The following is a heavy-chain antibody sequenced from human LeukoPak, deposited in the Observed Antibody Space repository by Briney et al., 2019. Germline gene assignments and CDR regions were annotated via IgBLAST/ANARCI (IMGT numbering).Heavy chain of an antibody. J-gene: IGHJ4*02. V-gene: IGHV3-74*01. CDR3: ATSLGPLTEY. Sequence: GGSLRLSCAASEFTFSSYSMNWVRQAPGKGLVWVSRINSGGSGTSYADSVEGRFTISRDNAKNTLYLQMNSLRAEDTAVYYCATSLGPLTEYWGQGTLVTVSS. CDR2: INSGGSGT. CDR1: EFTFSSYS. D-gene: IGHD7-27*01.